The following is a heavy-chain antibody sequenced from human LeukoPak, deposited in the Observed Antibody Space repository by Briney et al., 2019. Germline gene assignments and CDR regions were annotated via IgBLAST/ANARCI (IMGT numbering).Heavy chain of an antibody. V-gene: IGHV3-66*01. CDR1: GFTVSSNY. J-gene: IGHJ4*02. D-gene: IGHD3-10*01. CDR3: ASLTMVRGYYFDY. CDR2: IYSGGST. Sequence: PGGSLRLSCAASGFTVSSNYMSWVRQAPGKGLEWVSVIYSGGSTYYADSVKGRFTISRDNSKNTLYLQMNSLRAEDTAVCYCASLTMVRGYYFDYWGQGTLVTVSS.